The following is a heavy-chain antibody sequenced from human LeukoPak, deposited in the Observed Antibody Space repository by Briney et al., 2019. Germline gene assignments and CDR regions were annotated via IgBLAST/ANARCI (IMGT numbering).Heavy chain of an antibody. CDR1: GYTSTSYY. D-gene: IGHD3-9*01. CDR2: INPSGAST. J-gene: IGHJ4*02. V-gene: IGHV1-46*01. Sequence: ASVKVSCKASGYTSTSYYIHWVRQAPGQGLEWMGIINPSGASTSYAQKFQGRVTMTRDMSTDTVYVELSSLRSDDTAVYYCARARGRYFDWVNWDQGTLVTVSS. CDR3: ARARGRYFDWVN.